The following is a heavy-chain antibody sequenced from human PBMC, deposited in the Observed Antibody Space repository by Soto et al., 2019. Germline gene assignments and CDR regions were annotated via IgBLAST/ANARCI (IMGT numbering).Heavy chain of an antibody. V-gene: IGHV3-30-3*01. CDR3: ARDPLAYCGGDCYSFDY. J-gene: IGHJ4*02. CDR2: ISYDGSNK. D-gene: IGHD2-21*02. Sequence: GGSLRLSCAASGFTFSSYAMHWVRQAPGKGLEWVAVISYDGSNKYYADSVEGRFTISRDNSKNTLYLQMNSLRAEDTAVYYCARDPLAYCGGDCYSFDYWGQGTLVTVSS. CDR1: GFTFSSYA.